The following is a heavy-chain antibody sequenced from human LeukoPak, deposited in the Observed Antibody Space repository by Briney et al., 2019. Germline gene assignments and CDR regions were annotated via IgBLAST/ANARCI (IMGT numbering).Heavy chain of an antibody. CDR1: GFTFSSYG. Sequence: GRSLRLSCAASGFTFSSYGMHLVRQAPGKGLEWVAVISYDGSNKYYADSVKGRFTISRDNSKNTLYLQMNSLRAEDTAVYYCAKIDGVDSNSLDYWGQGTLVTVSS. V-gene: IGHV3-30*18. CDR2: ISYDGSNK. D-gene: IGHD6-6*01. CDR3: AKIDGVDSNSLDY. J-gene: IGHJ4*02.